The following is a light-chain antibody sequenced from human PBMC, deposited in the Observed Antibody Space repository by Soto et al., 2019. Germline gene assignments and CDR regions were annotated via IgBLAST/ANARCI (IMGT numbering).Light chain of an antibody. CDR2: GVS. J-gene: IGKJ2*01. CDR1: ESLSYF. CDR3: QSYNDWPFA. V-gene: IGKV3-15*01. Sequence: EIVLTQSPATLSVSPGERVTLSCRASESLSYFLAWYQHKPGQSPRLLIYGVSTRVAGVPSRFSGGGSATDFTLTIRSLQYEDFAVYYCQSYNDWPFAFGQGTKLEI.